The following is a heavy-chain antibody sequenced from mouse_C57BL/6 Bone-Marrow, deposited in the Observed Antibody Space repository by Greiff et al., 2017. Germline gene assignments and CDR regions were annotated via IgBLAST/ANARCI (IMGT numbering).Heavy chain of an antibody. J-gene: IGHJ1*03. Sequence: VKLLESGAELVKPGASVKLSCKASGYTFTEYTIHWVKQRSGQGLEWIGWFYPGSGSIKYNEKFKDKATLTADKSSSTVYMELSRLTSEDSAVYYCARSNYYGSSRWYFDVWGTGTTVTVSS. CDR2: FYPGSGSI. D-gene: IGHD1-1*01. CDR3: ARSNYYGSSRWYFDV. V-gene: IGHV1-62-2*01. CDR1: GYTFTEYT.